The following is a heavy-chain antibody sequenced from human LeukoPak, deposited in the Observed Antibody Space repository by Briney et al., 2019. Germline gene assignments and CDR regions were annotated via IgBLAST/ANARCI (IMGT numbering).Heavy chain of an antibody. D-gene: IGHD2-21*01. Sequence: SETLSLTCTVSGGSISSSSYYWGWIRQPPGKGLEWIGSIYYSGSTYYNPSLKSRVTISVGTSKNQFSLKLSSVTAADTAVYYCARARRSRYCGGDCYSGRYDYWGQGTLVTVSS. CDR3: ARARRSRYCGGDCYSGRYDY. J-gene: IGHJ4*02. CDR1: GGSISSSSYY. V-gene: IGHV4-39*01. CDR2: IYYSGST.